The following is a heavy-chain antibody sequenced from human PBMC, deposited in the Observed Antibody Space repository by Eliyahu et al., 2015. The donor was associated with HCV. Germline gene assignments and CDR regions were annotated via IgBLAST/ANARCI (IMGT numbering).Heavy chain of an antibody. CDR1: GFXFXIYA. CDR2: ISGSGVST. CDR3: AKDGESGSSWDDALDI. Sequence: EVQLLESGGGLVQPGGSLRLSXXAXGFXFXIYAVTWVXQAPGKGLXWVSSISGSGVSTYYADSVKGRFTISRDNSKNTLYLQMNSLRAEDTAVYYCAKDGESGSSWDDALDIWGQGTMVTVSS. J-gene: IGHJ3*02. D-gene: IGHD6-13*01. V-gene: IGHV3-23*01.